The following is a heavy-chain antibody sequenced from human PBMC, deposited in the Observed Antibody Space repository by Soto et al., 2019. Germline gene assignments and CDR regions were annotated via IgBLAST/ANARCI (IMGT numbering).Heavy chain of an antibody. D-gene: IGHD3-16*01. J-gene: IGHJ4*02. CDR2: IIPIFGTA. CDR3: ARAYYDYVWGSYY. CDR1: GGTFSSYA. Sequence: ASVKVSCKASGGTFSSYAISWVRQAPGQGLEWMGGIIPIFGTANYAQKFQGRVTITADESTSTAYMELSSLRSEDTAVYYCARAYYDYVWGSYYWGQGALVTVPQ. V-gene: IGHV1-69*13.